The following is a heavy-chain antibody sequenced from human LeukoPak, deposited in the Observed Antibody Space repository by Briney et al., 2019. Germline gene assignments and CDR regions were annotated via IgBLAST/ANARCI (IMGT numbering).Heavy chain of an antibody. CDR2: IYPDDSDT. Sequence: GESLKISCKGSGYIFTNYWIAWVRQMPGKGLEWMGIIYPDDSDTRYSPSFQGQVTISADKSISTAYLQWSILKASDTAMYYCARRSYYDSGGYYYDFWGQGTLVTVSS. J-gene: IGHJ4*02. V-gene: IGHV5-51*01. D-gene: IGHD3-22*01. CDR3: ARRSYYDSGGYYYDF. CDR1: GYIFTNYW.